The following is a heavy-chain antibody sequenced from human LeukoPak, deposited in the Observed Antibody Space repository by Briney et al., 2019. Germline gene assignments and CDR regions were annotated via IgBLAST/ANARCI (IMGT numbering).Heavy chain of an antibody. J-gene: IGHJ5*02. CDR2: FYYSGST. Sequence: PSETLSLTCTVSGGSITSSSYYWGWIRQPPGKGLQWIGSFYYSGSTTYNPSPKSRVTISGDTSENQFSLKLSSVTAADTAVYYCARGGFLEWLSLGTQNWFDPWGQGTLVTVSS. CDR3: ARGGFLEWLSLGTQNWFDP. D-gene: IGHD3-3*01. CDR1: GGSITSSSYY. V-gene: IGHV4-39*07.